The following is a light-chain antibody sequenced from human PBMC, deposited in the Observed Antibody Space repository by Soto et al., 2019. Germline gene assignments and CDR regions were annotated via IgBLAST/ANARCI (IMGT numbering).Light chain of an antibody. CDR3: QQYYSYPIP. CDR1: QGISRS. V-gene: IGKV1D-16*01. Sequence: EIEVTQTTSSLSASVGDRVTISCQASQGISRSLAWYQQKPGKAPKSLIYTVSTLQSGVPSRFSGSGSGTEFSLTISSLQPEDFATYYCQQYYSYPIPFGQG. J-gene: IGKJ5*01. CDR2: TVS.